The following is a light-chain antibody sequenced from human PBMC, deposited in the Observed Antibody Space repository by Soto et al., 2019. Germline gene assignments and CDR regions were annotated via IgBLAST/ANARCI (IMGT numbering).Light chain of an antibody. CDR1: SSDIGGYNY. V-gene: IGLV2-8*01. Sequence: QSALTQPPSASGSPGQAVTISCTGTSSDIGGYNYVSWYQQHPGKAPKLMIYEVTKRPSGVPDRFSGSKSGNTASLTVSGLQAEDEADYYCISHAGSNNLGVFGGRTKLTVL. CDR2: EVT. J-gene: IGLJ2*01. CDR3: ISHAGSNNLGV.